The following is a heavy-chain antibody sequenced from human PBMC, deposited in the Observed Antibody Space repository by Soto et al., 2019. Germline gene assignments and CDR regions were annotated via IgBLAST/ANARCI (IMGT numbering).Heavy chain of an antibody. CDR3: ARYVFWSGYWSY. CDR2: IYYGGVT. D-gene: IGHD3-3*01. V-gene: IGHV4-59*03. CDR1: GGSISTYY. J-gene: IGHJ4*02. Sequence: PSETLSLTCAVSGGSISTYYCSWVRQPPGKGLEWIGFIYYGGVTNYKPSLKRRVTMSVDSSKNQFSLKLTSVTAADTAVYYYARYVFWSGYWSYWGPGTLVTVSS.